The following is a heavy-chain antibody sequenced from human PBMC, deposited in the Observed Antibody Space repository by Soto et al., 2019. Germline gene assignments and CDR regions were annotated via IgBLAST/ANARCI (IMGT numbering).Heavy chain of an antibody. Sequence: SETLSLTCTVSGGSISSYYWSWIRQPPGKGLEWIGYIYYSGSTNYNPSLKSRVTISVDTSKNQFSLKLSSVTAADTAVYYCARDLETYGDYRNWFDPWGQGTLVTVSS. J-gene: IGHJ5*02. CDR2: IYYSGST. CDR3: ARDLETYGDYRNWFDP. D-gene: IGHD4-17*01. V-gene: IGHV4-59*01. CDR1: GGSISSYY.